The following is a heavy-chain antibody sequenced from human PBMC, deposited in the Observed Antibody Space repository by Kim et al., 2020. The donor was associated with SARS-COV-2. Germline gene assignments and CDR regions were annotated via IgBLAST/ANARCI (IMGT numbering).Heavy chain of an antibody. CDR1: GGSITSDY. CDR2: IYSSGIT. CDR3: ARANYGYSYAPYYMDV. J-gene: IGHJ6*03. D-gene: IGHD5-18*01. Sequence: SETLSLTCNVSGGSITSDYWTWIRQPPGKGLEWIGYIYSSGITTYNPSLKSRVTISRDTSKNQFSLTLISVTAADTAVYYCARANYGYSYAPYYMDVWG. V-gene: IGHV4-59*01.